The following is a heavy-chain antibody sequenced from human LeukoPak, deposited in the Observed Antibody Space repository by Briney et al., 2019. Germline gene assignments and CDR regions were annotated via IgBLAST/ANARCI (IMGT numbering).Heavy chain of an antibody. D-gene: IGHD5-24*01. CDR1: GYTFTSYG. J-gene: IGHJ6*03. V-gene: IGHV1-69*06. CDR3: ARGSRDGYNSYYYYYMDV. CDR2: IIPIFGTA. Sequence: GASVKVSCKASGYTFTSYGISWVRQAPGQGLEWMGGIIPIFGTANYAQKFQGRVTITADKSTSTAYMELSSLRSEDTAVYYCARGSRDGYNSYYYYYMDVWGKGTTVTVSS.